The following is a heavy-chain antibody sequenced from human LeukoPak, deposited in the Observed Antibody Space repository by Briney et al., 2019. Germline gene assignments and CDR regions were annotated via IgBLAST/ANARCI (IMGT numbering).Heavy chain of an antibody. V-gene: IGHV1-69*05. CDR3: AREGSTTDAFDT. J-gene: IGHJ3*02. D-gene: IGHD4-11*01. CDR2: IIPIFGTA. CDR1: GGTFSSYA. Sequence: SVKVSCKASGGTFSSYAISWVRQAPGQGLEWMGGIIPIFGTANYAQRFQGRVTITTDESTSTAYMELSSLRSEDTAVYYCAREGSTTDAFDTWGQGTMVTVSS.